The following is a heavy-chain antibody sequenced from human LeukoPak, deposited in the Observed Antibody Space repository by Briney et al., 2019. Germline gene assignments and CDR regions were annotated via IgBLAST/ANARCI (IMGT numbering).Heavy chain of an antibody. J-gene: IGHJ6*02. CDR2: ISSSSSYI. D-gene: IGHD4-17*01. CDR3: ARDYGDYGGYYYYGMDV. CDR1: GFTFSSYS. V-gene: IGHV3-21*01. Sequence: GGSLRLSCAASGFTFSSYSMNWVRQAPGKGLEWVSSISSSSSYIYYADSVKGRFTISRDNAKNSLYLQMNSLRAEDTAVYYCARDYGDYGGYYYYGMDVWGQGTTVTVSS.